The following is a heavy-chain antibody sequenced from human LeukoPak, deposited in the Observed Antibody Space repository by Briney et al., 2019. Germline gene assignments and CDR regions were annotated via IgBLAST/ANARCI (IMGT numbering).Heavy chain of an antibody. Sequence: GGSLRLSCAASGFTFSSYDMHWVRQATGKGLEWVSAIGTAGDTYYPGSVKGRFTISRENAKNSLYLQMNSLRAGDTAVYYCAREGEDDSGGAFDIWGQGTMVTVSS. V-gene: IGHV3-13*01. D-gene: IGHD3-16*01. CDR3: AREGEDDSGGAFDI. J-gene: IGHJ3*02. CDR2: IGTAGDT. CDR1: GFTFSSYD.